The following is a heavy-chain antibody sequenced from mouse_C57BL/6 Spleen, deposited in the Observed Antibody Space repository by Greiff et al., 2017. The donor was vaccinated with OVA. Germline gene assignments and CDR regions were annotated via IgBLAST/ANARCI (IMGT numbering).Heavy chain of an antibody. CDR2: ISYSGST. D-gene: IGHD1-1*01. Sequence: EVQVVESGPGMVKPSQSLSLTCTVTGYSITSGYDWHWIRHFPGNKLEWMGYISYSGSTNYNPSLKSRISITHDTSKNHFFLKLNSVTTEDTATYYCAREDYGSSSSWFAYWGQGTLVTVSA. J-gene: IGHJ3*01. CDR3: AREDYGSSSSWFAY. CDR1: GYSITSGYD. V-gene: IGHV3-1*01.